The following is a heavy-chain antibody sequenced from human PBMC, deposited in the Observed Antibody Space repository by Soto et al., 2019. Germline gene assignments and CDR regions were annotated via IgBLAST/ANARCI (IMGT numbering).Heavy chain of an antibody. V-gene: IGHV3-21*01. Sequence: EVQLVESGGGLVKPGGSLRLSCAASGFTFSSYSMNWVRQAPGKGLEWVSSISSSSSYIYYADSVKGRFTISRDNAKNSLYLQMNSLRAEDTAVYYCARDRRSSSYAYYYYYGMGVWGQGTTVTVSS. CDR1: GFTFSSYS. J-gene: IGHJ6*02. D-gene: IGHD6-13*01. CDR3: ARDRRSSSYAYYYYYGMGV. CDR2: ISSSSSYI.